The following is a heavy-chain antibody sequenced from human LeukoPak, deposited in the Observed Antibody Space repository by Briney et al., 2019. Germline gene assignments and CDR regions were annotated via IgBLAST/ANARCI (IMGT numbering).Heavy chain of an antibody. CDR3: ARAGYSSYYYYYYYMDV. D-gene: IGHD6-13*01. V-gene: IGHV4-34*01. Sequence: SEALSLTCAVYGGSFSGYYWSWIRQPPGKGLEWIGEINYSGSTNYNPSLKSRVTISVDTSKNQFSLKLSSVTAADTAVYYCARAGYSSYYYYYYYMDVWGKGTTVTVSS. CDR2: INYSGST. J-gene: IGHJ6*03. CDR1: GGSFSGYY.